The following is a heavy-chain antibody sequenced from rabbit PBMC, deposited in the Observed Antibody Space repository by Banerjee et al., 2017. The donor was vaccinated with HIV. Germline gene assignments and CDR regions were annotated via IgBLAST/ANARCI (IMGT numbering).Heavy chain of an antibody. CDR3: ARPLATMTMALYL. D-gene: IGHD2-1*01. CDR2: INTSSGNT. J-gene: IGHJ6*01. V-gene: IGHV1S43*01. Sequence: QEQLVESGGGLVQPGASLTLTCTASGFSFSSYYYMYWVRQAPGKGLEWIACINTSSGNTVYASWVNGRFTISLDNAQNTVFLQMTSLTAADTATYFCARPLATMTMALYLWGQGTLVTVS. CDR1: GFSFSSYYY.